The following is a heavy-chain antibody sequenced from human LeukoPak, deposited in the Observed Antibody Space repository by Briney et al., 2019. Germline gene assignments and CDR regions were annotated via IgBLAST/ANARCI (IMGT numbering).Heavy chain of an antibody. CDR1: GGTFSSYA. CDR2: IIPILGIA. V-gene: IGHV1-69*04. Sequence: GASVKVSCKASGGTFSSYAISWVRQAPGQGLEWMGRIIPILGIANYAQKFQGRVTITADKSTSTAYMELSSLRSEDTAVYYCARERARPDAFDIWGQGTMVTVSS. D-gene: IGHD5-12*01. CDR3: ARERARPDAFDI. J-gene: IGHJ3*02.